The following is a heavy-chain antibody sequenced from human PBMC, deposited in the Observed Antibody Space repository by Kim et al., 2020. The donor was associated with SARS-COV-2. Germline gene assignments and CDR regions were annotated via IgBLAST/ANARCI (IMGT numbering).Heavy chain of an antibody. D-gene: IGHD3-10*01. CDR2: INAGNGNT. V-gene: IGHV1-3*01. CDR3: ARAHKYYGSLYYFDY. Sequence: ASVKVSCKASGYTFTSYAMHWVRQAPGQRLEWMGWINAGNGNTKYSQKFQGRVTITRDTSASTAYMELSSLRSEDTAVYYCARAHKYYGSLYYFDYWGQGTLVTVSS. CDR1: GYTFTSYA. J-gene: IGHJ4*02.